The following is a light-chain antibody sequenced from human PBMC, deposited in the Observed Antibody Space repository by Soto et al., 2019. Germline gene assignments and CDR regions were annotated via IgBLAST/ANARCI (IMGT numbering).Light chain of an antibody. J-gene: IGKJ1*01. CDR2: DAS. CDR3: QRYNSNSRT. Sequence: DIQMTQSPSTLSASVGDRVTITCRASQNVNQGVAWYQQKPGKAPKFLIYDASVLESGVPSRFSGSGSGTEFTLTISSLQPDDFATYYCQRYNSNSRTFGQGTKVEMK. CDR1: QNVNQG. V-gene: IGKV1-5*01.